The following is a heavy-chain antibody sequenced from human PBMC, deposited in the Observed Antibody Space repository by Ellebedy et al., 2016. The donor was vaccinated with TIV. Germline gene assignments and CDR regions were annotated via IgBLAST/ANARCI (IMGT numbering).Heavy chain of an antibody. D-gene: IGHD6-19*01. V-gene: IGHV4-39*01. Sequence: SETLSLTCNVSGGSISNDYYYWGWIRQPPGTGLEWIGNFFYGANSYYNPSLSSRVTVSADTSKNRFSLQLTSVTAADTAVYFCVSLTNAQWLVPGYFDTWGQGIRVIVSS. J-gene: IGHJ4*02. CDR1: GGSISNDYYY. CDR2: FFYGANS. CDR3: VSLTNAQWLVPGYFDT.